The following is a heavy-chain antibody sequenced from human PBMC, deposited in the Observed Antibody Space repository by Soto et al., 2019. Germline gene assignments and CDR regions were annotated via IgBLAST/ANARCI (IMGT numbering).Heavy chain of an antibody. J-gene: IGHJ6*02. CDR3: ARATVTTNYYYYGMDV. Sequence: GGSLRLSCAASGFTFSSYSMNWVRQAPGKGLEWVSYISSSSSTIFYADSVKGRFTISRDNAKNSLYLQMNSLRDEDTAVYYCARATVTTNYYYYGMDVWGQGTTVTVSS. D-gene: IGHD4-17*01. CDR1: GFTFSSYS. V-gene: IGHV3-48*02. CDR2: ISSSSSTI.